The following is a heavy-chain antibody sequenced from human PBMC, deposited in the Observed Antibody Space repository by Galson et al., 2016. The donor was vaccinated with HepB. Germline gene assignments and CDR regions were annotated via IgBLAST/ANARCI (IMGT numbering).Heavy chain of an antibody. CDR3: ARDPPNARGFDY. V-gene: IGHV3-21*01. CDR1: GFTFSSFT. CDR2: ISSTTVYV. J-gene: IGHJ4*02. Sequence: SLRLSCAASGFTFSSFTMNWVRQAPGKGLEWVSSISSTTVYVSYAPSLKGRFTISRDSAKNSLYLHMNGLTAEDTAVYYCARDPPNARGFDYWGQGTLVTVSS.